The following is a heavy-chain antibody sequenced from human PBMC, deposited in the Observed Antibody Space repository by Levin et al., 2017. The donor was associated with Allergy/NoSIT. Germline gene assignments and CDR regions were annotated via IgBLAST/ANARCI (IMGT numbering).Heavy chain of an antibody. Sequence: AGGSLRLSCAASGFSFSTYYMNWVRQPPGKGLEWVSSIAGSSGYIYYADSVKGRLTISRDNAKNSLYLQMNSLRAEDTAVYYGARGNDYGDYVLDYWGQGTLVTVSS. V-gene: IGHV3-21*01. CDR1: GFSFSTYY. D-gene: IGHD4-17*01. CDR3: ARGNDYGDYVLDY. J-gene: IGHJ4*02. CDR2: IAGSSGYI.